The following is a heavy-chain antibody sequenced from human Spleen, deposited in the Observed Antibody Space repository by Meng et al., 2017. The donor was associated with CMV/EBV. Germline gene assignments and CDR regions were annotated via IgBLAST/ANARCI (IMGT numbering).Heavy chain of an antibody. CDR3: ARDTGNYFDY. CDR1: GASISNKNW. D-gene: IGHD2-8*02. CDR2: IYRSGTT. Sequence: LTCAGAGASISNKNWWTWVRQTPGKGLEWIGEIYRSGTTNYNPSLKSRVTISVDKSKNHFSLNLRSVTAADTALYYCARDTGNYFDYWGQGTLVTVSS. V-gene: IGHV4-4*02. J-gene: IGHJ4*02.